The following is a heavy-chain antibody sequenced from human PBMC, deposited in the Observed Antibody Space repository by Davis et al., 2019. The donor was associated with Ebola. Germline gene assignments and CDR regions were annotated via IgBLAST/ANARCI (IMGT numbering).Heavy chain of an antibody. J-gene: IGHJ4*02. V-gene: IGHV4-61*08. CDR2: IYYSGST. CDR3: QARFLEWLFLPGAPADY. Sequence: SETLSVTCTVSGGSISSGGYYWSWIRQHPGKGLEWIGYIYYSGSTNYNPSLKSRVTISVDTSKNQFSLKLSSVTAADTAVYYCQARFLEWLFLPGAPADYWGQGTLVTVSS. CDR1: GGSISSGGYY. D-gene: IGHD3-3*01.